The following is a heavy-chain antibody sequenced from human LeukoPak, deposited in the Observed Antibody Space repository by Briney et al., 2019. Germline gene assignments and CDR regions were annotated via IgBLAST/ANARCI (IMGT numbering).Heavy chain of an antibody. CDR1: GFTFSSYA. CDR3: AKGEQWPVDAFDI. V-gene: IGHV3-9*01. CDR2: ISWNSGSI. J-gene: IGHJ3*02. Sequence: PGGSLRLSCAASGFTFSSYAMSWVRQAPGKGLEWVSGISWNSGSIGYADSVKGRFTISRDNAKNSLYLQMNSLRAEDTALYYCAKGEQWPVDAFDIWGQGTMVTVSS. D-gene: IGHD6-19*01.